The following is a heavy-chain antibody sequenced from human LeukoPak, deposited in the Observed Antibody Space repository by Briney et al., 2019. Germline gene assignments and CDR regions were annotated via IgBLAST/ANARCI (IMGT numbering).Heavy chain of an antibody. J-gene: IGHJ3*02. CDR3: ARAHTIFWEFDAFDI. CDR1: GFTFSSYS. Sequence: GGSLRLSCAASGFTFSSYSMNWVRQAPGKGLEWVSSITSSSTIYYAESVKGRCTISRDNAKNSLYLQMNSLRDEDTAEYFCARAHTIFWEFDAFDIWGRGTMVTVSS. CDR2: ITSSSTI. V-gene: IGHV3-69-1*01. D-gene: IGHD3-3*01.